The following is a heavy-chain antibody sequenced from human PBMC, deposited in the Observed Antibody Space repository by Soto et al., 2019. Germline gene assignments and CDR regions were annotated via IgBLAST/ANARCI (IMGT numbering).Heavy chain of an antibody. J-gene: IGHJ6*02. V-gene: IGHV1-69*06. D-gene: IGHD3-10*01. CDR3: ARVNSVREDPRYYYGMDV. CDR2: IIPIFGTA. CDR1: GGTCSSYA. Sequence: QVQLVQSGAEVKKPWSSVKVSCKASGGTCSSYAISWVRQAPGQGLEWMGGIIPIFGTANYAQKFQGRVTITADKSTSPAYMELSRLRSEDTAVYYCARVNSVREDPRYYYGMDVWGQGTTVTVAS.